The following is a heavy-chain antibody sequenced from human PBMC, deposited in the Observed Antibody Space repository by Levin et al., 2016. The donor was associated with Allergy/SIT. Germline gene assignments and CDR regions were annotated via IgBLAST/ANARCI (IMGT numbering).Heavy chain of an antibody. Sequence: GSLRLSCTVSGGSISSSSYYWGWIRQPPGKGLEWIGSIYYSGSTYYNPSLKSRVTISVDTSKNQFSLKLSSVTAADTAVYYCARHYYYGSGICDYWGQGTLVTVSS. V-gene: IGHV4-39*01. CDR3: ARHYYYGSGICDY. CDR2: IYYSGST. J-gene: IGHJ4*02. D-gene: IGHD3-10*01. CDR1: GGSISSSSYY.